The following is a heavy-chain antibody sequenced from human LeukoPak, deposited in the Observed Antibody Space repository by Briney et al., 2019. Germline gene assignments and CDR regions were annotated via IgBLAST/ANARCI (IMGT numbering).Heavy chain of an antibody. Sequence: ASVNVSCKASGYTFTGYYMHWVRQAPGQGLEWTGWINPNSGGTNYAQKFQGRVTMTRDTSISTAYMELSRLRSDDTAVYYCARGRLSKVAGTDDWGQGTLVTVSS. D-gene: IGHD6-19*01. J-gene: IGHJ4*02. CDR3: ARGRLSKVAGTDD. CDR2: INPNSGGT. V-gene: IGHV1-2*02. CDR1: GYTFTGYY.